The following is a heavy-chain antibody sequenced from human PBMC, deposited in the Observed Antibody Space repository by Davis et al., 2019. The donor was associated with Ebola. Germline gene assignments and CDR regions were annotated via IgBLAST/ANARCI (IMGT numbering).Heavy chain of an antibody. J-gene: IGHJ4*02. Sequence: QTLSPTCPVSAASFSSYYWSWTRQPPGKALEWLAFIYCDDDKRYSPSLKSRLTITKDTSKNQVVLTMTNMDPVDTATYYCAHRRSSNPFDYWGQGTLVTVSS. V-gene: IGHV2-5*08. CDR2: IYCDDDK. CDR1: AASFSSYYW. CDR3: AHRRSSNPFDY. D-gene: IGHD6-13*01.